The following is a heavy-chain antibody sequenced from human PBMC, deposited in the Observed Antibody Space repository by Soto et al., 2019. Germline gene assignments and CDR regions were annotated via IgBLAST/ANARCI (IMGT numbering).Heavy chain of an antibody. J-gene: IGHJ4*02. CDR1: GFTFSDHY. D-gene: IGHD3-10*01. CDR2: IRNKANNYTT. V-gene: IGHV3-72*01. Sequence: EVQLVESGGGLVQPGGSLRLSCAASGFTFSDHYMEWVRQAPGKGLEWVGRIRNKANNYTTEYGASVKGRFTISRDDSKNSLSLQINSLKTEDTAVYYCASAWFGELKYFDYWGQGTLVTVSS. CDR3: ASAWFGELKYFDY.